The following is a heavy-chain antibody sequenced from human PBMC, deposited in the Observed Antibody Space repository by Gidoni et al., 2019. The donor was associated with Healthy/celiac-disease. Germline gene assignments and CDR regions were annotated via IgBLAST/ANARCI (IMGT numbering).Heavy chain of an antibody. CDR3: ARDNVGYSSSIDY. J-gene: IGHJ4*02. Sequence: QVQLQESGPGLVKPSETLSLTCTVSGGSVSSGSYYWSWIRQPPGKGLEWIVYIYYSGSTNYNPSLKSRVTISVDTSKNQFSLKLSSVTAADTAVYYCARDNVGYSSSIDYWGQGTLVTVSS. CDR1: GGSVSSGSYY. D-gene: IGHD6-13*01. CDR2: IYYSGST. V-gene: IGHV4-61*01.